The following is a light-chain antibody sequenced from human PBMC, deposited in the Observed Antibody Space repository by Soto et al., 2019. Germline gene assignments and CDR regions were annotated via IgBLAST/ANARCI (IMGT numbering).Light chain of an antibody. V-gene: IGLV2-14*01. Sequence: QSALTQPASVSGAPGQWITISCTGTSSDVGGYNYVSWYQQHPGKVPKLMICEVTKRPPGVSNLFSGSKSGNTASLTISGLQTEDEADYYCSSYTSSSTWVFGGGTKVPVL. CDR1: SSDVGGYNY. CDR2: EVT. J-gene: IGLJ3*02. CDR3: SSYTSSSTWV.